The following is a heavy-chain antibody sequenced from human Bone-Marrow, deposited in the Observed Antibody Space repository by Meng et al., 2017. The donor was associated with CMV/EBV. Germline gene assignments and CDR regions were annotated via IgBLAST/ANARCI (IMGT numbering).Heavy chain of an antibody. Sequence: ASVKVSCKASGYTFTSYGISWVRQAPGQGLEWMGWISAYNGNTNYAQKLQGRVTMTTDTSTSTAYMELRSLRSDDTAVYYCARDLMEGRDGGKGCYWGQGTLATVSS. V-gene: IGHV1-18*01. CDR2: ISAYNGNT. J-gene: IGHJ4*02. D-gene: IGHD4-23*01. CDR3: ARDLMEGRDGGKGCY. CDR1: GYTFTSYG.